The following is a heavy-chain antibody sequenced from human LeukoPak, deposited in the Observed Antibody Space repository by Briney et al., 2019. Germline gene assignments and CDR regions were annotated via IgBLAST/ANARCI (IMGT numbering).Heavy chain of an antibody. CDR2: ISWNSGSI. CDR3: AKVSCSSTSCHKDFDY. J-gene: IGHJ4*02. D-gene: IGHD2-2*02. Sequence: GRSLRLSCAASGSTFDDYAMHWVRQAPGKGLEWVSGISWNSGSIGYADSVKGRFTISRDNSKNTLYLQMNSLRAEDTAVYYCAKVSCSSTSCHKDFDYWGQGTLVTVSS. V-gene: IGHV3-9*01. CDR1: GSTFDDYA.